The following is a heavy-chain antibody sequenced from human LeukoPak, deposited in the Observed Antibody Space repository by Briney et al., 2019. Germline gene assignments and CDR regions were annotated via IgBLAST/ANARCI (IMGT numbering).Heavy chain of an antibody. J-gene: IGHJ3*02. Sequence: SETLSLTCTVSGGSISSSSYYWGWIRQPPGKGLEWIGSIYYSGSTYYNPSLKSRVTISVDTSKNQFSLKLSSLTAADTAVYYWARQVWSGYLYVAFDIWGQGTMVTVSS. CDR2: IYYSGST. V-gene: IGHV4-39*01. CDR3: ARQVWSGYLYVAFDI. D-gene: IGHD3-3*01. CDR1: GGSISSSSYY.